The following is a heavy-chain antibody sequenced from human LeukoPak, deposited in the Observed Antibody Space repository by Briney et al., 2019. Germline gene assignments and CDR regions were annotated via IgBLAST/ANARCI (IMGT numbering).Heavy chain of an antibody. D-gene: IGHD3-22*01. CDR1: GFTFSSYS. J-gene: IGHJ3*02. CDR2: IYYSGST. Sequence: LRLSCAASGFTFSSYSMNWVRQPPGKGLEWIGYIYYSGSTYYNPSLKSRVTISVDTSKNQFSLKLSSVTAADTAVYYCARDLGYYDSKGAFDIWGQGTMVTVSS. CDR3: ARDLGYYDSKGAFDI. V-gene: IGHV4-30-4*08.